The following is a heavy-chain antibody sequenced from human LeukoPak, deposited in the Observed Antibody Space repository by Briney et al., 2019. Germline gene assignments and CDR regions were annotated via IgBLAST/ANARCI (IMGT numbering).Heavy chain of an antibody. V-gene: IGHV4-30-4*08. CDR3: ATLPAAPDYYYYYMDV. CDR1: GGSISSGDYY. D-gene: IGHD2-2*01. CDR2: IYYSGST. Sequence: SETLSLTCTVSGGSISSGDYYWSWIRQPPGKGLEWIGYIYYSGSTYYNPSLKSRVTISVDTPKNQFSLKLSSVTAADTAVYYCATLPAAPDYYYYYMDVWGKGTTVTVSS. J-gene: IGHJ6*03.